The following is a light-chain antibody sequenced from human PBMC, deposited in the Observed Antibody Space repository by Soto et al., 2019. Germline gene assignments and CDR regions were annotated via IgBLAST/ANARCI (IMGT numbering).Light chain of an antibody. CDR1: QSVSNFY. Sequence: EIVLTQSPGTLSLSPGERAPLSCRASQSVSNFYLAWYQQKPGQAPRLLIYGASSRATGIPDRFSGSGSGTDFTLTISRLEPEDFAVYYCQQYGSSPPITFGQGTRLEIK. CDR2: GAS. J-gene: IGKJ5*01. CDR3: QQYGSSPPIT. V-gene: IGKV3-20*01.